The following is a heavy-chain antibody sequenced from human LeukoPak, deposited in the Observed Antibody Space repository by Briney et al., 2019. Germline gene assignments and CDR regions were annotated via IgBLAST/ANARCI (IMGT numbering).Heavy chain of an antibody. Sequence: GGSLRLSCAASGFTFSSYDMHWVRQATGKGLEWVSAIGTAGDTYYPGSVKGRFTISRENAKTSLYLQMNSLRAGDTAVYYCARAWPLDAFDIWGQGTMVTVSS. V-gene: IGHV3-13*01. D-gene: IGHD5-24*01. J-gene: IGHJ3*02. CDR2: IGTAGDT. CDR1: GFTFSSYD. CDR3: ARAWPLDAFDI.